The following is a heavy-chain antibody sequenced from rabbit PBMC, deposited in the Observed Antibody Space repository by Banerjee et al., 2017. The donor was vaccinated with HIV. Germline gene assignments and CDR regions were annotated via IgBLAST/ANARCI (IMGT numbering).Heavy chain of an antibody. Sequence: QEQLVESGGGLVQPGGSLKLSCKASGFDFSSYWMYWVRQAPGKGLEWIGCIDGIGSGSAYYASWAKGRFTISKISSTTVTLQMTSLTAADTATYFCARDAYGTGAYEFNLWGPGTLVTVS. V-gene: IGHV1S45*01. CDR2: IDGIGSGSA. D-gene: IGHD7-1*01. CDR3: ARDAYGTGAYEFNL. J-gene: IGHJ4*01. CDR1: GFDFSSYW.